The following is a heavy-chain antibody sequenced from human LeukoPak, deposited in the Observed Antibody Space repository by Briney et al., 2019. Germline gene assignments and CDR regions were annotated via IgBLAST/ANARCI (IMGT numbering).Heavy chain of an antibody. D-gene: IGHD1-14*01. Sequence: GGSLRLSCAASGFTFSSYSMNWVRQAPGKGLEWVSDISRSSSTIYYADSVKGRFTISRENAKNSLYLQLNSLRAEDTAVYYCARDYKGIDYWGQGTLVTVSS. J-gene: IGHJ4*02. CDR1: GFTFSSYS. V-gene: IGHV3-48*01. CDR2: ISRSSSTI. CDR3: ARDYKGIDY.